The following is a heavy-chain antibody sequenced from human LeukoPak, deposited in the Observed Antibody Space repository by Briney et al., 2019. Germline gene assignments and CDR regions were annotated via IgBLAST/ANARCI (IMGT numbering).Heavy chain of an antibody. V-gene: IGHV1-8*01. Sequence: ASVTVSFKASGYTFSSYDINWVRQATGQGLEWMGWMNPNSGNTGYAQKFLDRITMTRNTSISTAYMELSGLKYDDTAVYYCARGKSGSWLQLLDFWGQGTLVTVSS. CDR1: GYTFSSYD. D-gene: IGHD5-24*01. CDR2: MNPNSGNT. J-gene: IGHJ4*02. CDR3: ARGKSGSWLQLLDF.